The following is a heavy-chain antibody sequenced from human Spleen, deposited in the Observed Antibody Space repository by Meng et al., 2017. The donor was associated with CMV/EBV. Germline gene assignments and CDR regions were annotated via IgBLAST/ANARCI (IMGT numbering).Heavy chain of an antibody. CDR2: IYHSGTT. CDR3: ARDPGVFPLDP. V-gene: IGHV4-38-2*02. D-gene: IGHD3-3*01. Sequence: GSLRLSCTVSGYSISSGYHWAWIRQPPGKGLEWIGSIYHSGTTYSNPSLKSRVTISVDTSKNQFSLKLSSVTAADTAIYYCARDPGVFPLDPWGQGTLVTVSS. CDR1: GYSISSGYH. J-gene: IGHJ5*02.